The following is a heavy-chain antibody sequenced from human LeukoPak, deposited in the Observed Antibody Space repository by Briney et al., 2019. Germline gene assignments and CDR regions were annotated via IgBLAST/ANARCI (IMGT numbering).Heavy chain of an antibody. V-gene: IGHV3-30*18. Sequence: GRSLRLSCAASGFTFSSYGMHWVRQAPGKGLEWVAVISYDGSNKYYADSVKGRFTISRDNSKNTLYLQMNSRRAEDTAVYYCAKGGLATAIPEVDYWGQGTLVTVSS. D-gene: IGHD2-2*02. J-gene: IGHJ4*02. CDR3: AKGGLATAIPEVDY. CDR1: GFTFSSYG. CDR2: ISYDGSNK.